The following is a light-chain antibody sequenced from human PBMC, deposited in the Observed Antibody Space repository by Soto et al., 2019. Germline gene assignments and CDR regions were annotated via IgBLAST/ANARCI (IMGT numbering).Light chain of an antibody. CDR2: KAS. CDR1: QSISTY. V-gene: IGKV1-5*03. J-gene: IGKJ2*03. Sequence: DIQMTQSPSTLSASVGDRVTITCRASQSISTYLPWYQQKPGKAPRVLIYKASSLQSGVPSRFSGSGSGTDFTFTISSLQPDDVATYYCLQYHSYPYSFGQGTKLEIK. CDR3: LQYHSYPYS.